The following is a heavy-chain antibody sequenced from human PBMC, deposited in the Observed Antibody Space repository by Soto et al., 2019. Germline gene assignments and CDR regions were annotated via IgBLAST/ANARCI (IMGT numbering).Heavy chain of an antibody. D-gene: IGHD3-9*01. CDR2: IHHSGST. V-gene: IGHV4-61*05. Sequence: SETLSLTCPVSGGSISSSSSYWSWIRQPPGKGLEYIGYIHHSGSTNYNPSLKSRVTISVDTSKTQFSLKLSSVTAADTAVYYCARHFYDLLTGYYYFDYWGQGALVTVSS. CDR3: ARHFYDLLTGYYYFDY. CDR1: GGSISSSSSY. J-gene: IGHJ4*02.